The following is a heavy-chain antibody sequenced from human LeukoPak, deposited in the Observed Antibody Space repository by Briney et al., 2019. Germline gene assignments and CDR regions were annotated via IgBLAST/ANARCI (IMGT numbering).Heavy chain of an antibody. CDR2: INHSGST. CDR1: GGSFSGYY. J-gene: IGHJ5*02. D-gene: IGHD3-22*01. V-gene: IGHV4-34*01. Sequence: PSETLSLTCAVYGGSFSGYYWSWIRQPPGKGLEWIGEINHSGSTNYNPSLKSRVTISVDTSKNQFSLKLSSVTAADTAVYYCARDEELYDSSGYVIWFDPWGQGTLVTVSS. CDR3: ARDEELYDSSGYVIWFDP.